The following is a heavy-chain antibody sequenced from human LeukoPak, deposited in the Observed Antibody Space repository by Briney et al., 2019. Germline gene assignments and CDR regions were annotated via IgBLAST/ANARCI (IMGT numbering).Heavy chain of an antibody. CDR1: GGSITNLNFY. Sequence: KASETLSLTCTVSGGSITNLNFYWTWIRQPAGKRLEWIGRIYTSGGTNYNPSLKGRVTMSVDKSKNQISLKLASLTAADTALYYCAGRGSSSGTFDIWGPGTFVTVSS. J-gene: IGHJ3*02. CDR3: AGRGSSSGTFDI. D-gene: IGHD2-2*01. CDR2: IYTSGGT. V-gene: IGHV4-61*02.